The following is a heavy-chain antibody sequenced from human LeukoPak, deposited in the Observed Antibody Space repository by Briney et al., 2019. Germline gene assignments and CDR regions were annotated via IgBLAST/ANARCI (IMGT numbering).Heavy chain of an antibody. CDR1: GGSISTYY. Sequence: PSETLSLTCSVSGGSISTYYWSWIRQPAGKGLEWIARIHTSGSTNFNPSLKSRVSISMDTPNNQFSLMISSVTAADTAIYYCAGRGLSTGWTFDYWGHGTLVSVSS. D-gene: IGHD6-19*01. CDR2: IHTSGST. V-gene: IGHV4-4*07. CDR3: AGRGLSTGWTFDY. J-gene: IGHJ4*01.